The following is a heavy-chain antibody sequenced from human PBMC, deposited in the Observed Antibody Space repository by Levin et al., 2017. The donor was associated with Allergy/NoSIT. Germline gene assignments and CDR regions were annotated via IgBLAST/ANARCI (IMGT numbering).Heavy chain of an antibody. V-gene: IGHV1-18*01. CDR2: ISVYNGKT. Sequence: VASVKVSCKASGYTFTTYGINWVRQAPGQGLEWMGWISVYNGKTKYVQKFQGRVTMTTDTSTSTAYMELRSLRSDDTAVYYCARDAHCSGGNCYGAANYYYYGVDVWGQGTTVTVSS. J-gene: IGHJ6*02. CDR1: GYTFTTYG. D-gene: IGHD2-15*01. CDR3: ARDAHCSGGNCYGAANYYYYGVDV.